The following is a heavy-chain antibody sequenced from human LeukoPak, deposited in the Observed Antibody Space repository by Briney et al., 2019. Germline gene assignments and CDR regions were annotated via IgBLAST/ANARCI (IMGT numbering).Heavy chain of an antibody. J-gene: IGHJ4*02. CDR3: ALSNEAFDSAGYFDY. CDR2: IYPNNSDS. CDR1: GYTFTNYW. D-gene: IGHD3-22*01. Sequence: GASLKISCKGSGYTFTNYWVGWVRQMPGKGLEWMGTIYPNNSDSTYNPSFRGQVTISVDRSITTAYLLWKSLKASDTAIYYCALSNEAFDSAGYFDYWGQGTLVTVSS. V-gene: IGHV5-51*01.